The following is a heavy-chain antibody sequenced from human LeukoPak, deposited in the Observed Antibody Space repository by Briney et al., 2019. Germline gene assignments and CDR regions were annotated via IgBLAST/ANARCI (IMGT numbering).Heavy chain of an antibody. CDR3: ARIHNYYDSSGHPTTDDY. CDR2: INPNSGGT. V-gene: IGHV1-2*02. D-gene: IGHD3-22*01. CDR1: GYTFADYY. Sequence: ASVKVSCKTSGYTFADYYMHWVRQAPGQGLEWMGWINPNSGGTNYAQKFQGRVTMTRDTSISTAYMELSRLRSDDTAVYYCARIHNYYDSSGHPTTDDYWGQGTLVTVSS. J-gene: IGHJ4*02.